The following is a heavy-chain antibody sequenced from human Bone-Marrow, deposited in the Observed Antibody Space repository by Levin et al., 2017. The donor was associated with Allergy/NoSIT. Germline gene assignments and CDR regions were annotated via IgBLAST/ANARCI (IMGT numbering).Heavy chain of an antibody. CDR3: ARTLGYCSGDSCYFYFDY. CDR1: GYSISSDYY. V-gene: IGHV4-38-2*01. CDR2: IYHSGST. D-gene: IGHD2-15*01. Sequence: SQTLSLTCAVSGYSISSDYYWGWIRQPPGEGLEWIGNIYHSGSTYYNPSLKSRVTISVDTSKNQFSLKVTSVTAADTAVYYCARTLGYCSGDSCYFYFDYWGRGTLDTVSS. J-gene: IGHJ4*02.